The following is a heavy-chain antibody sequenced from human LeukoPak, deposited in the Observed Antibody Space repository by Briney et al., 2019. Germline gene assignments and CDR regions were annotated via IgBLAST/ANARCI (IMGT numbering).Heavy chain of an antibody. CDR2: IIPIFGTA. J-gene: IGHJ3*02. CDR3: ARDPRTTVTTDDAFDI. D-gene: IGHD4-17*01. CDR1: GGTFSSYA. V-gene: IGHV1-69*05. Sequence: SVKVSCKASGGTFSSYAISWVRQAPGQGLEWMGRIIPIFGTANYAQKFQGRVTITTDESTSTAYMELSSLRSEDTAVYYCARDPRTTVTTDDAFDIWGQGTMVTVSS.